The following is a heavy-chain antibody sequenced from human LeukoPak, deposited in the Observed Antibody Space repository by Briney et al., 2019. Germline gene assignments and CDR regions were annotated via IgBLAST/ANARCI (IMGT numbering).Heavy chain of an antibody. V-gene: IGHV3-30*18. CDR2: ISYDGSNK. D-gene: IGHD2-15*01. J-gene: IGHJ6*02. Sequence: GGSLRLSCAASGFTFSSYGMHWVRQAPGKGLEWVAVISYDGSNKYYADSVKGRFTISRDNSKNTLYLQMNSLRAEDTAVYYCAKEKGDCSGGSCVWYYYYGMDVWGQGTTVTVPS. CDR3: AKEKGDCSGGSCVWYYYYGMDV. CDR1: GFTFSSYG.